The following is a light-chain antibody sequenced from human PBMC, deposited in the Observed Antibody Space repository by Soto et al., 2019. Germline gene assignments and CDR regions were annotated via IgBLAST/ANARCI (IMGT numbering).Light chain of an antibody. CDR1: QSISSW. CDR3: QQYKSLTWT. Sequence: DIQMTQSPSTLSASVGDRVTITCRASQSISSWLAWYQQKPGKAPKLLIYDASSLESGVPSRFSGSGSGTEFTLTISSLQPDDFATYYCQQYKSLTWTFGQGTKVEIK. CDR2: DAS. V-gene: IGKV1-5*01. J-gene: IGKJ1*01.